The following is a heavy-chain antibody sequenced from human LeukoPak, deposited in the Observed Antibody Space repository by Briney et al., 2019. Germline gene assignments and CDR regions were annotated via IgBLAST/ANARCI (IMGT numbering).Heavy chain of an antibody. Sequence: GSLILSCAASGFTFSSYSMNLVRQAPGKGLEWVSYISSSSSTIYYADSVKGRFTISRDNAKNSLYLQMNSLRAEDTAVYYCARDWGGLTYYYDSSGADYWGQGTLVTVSS. CDR1: GFTFSSYS. V-gene: IGHV3-48*01. D-gene: IGHD3-22*01. CDR2: ISSSSSTI. J-gene: IGHJ4*02. CDR3: ARDWGGLTYYYDSSGADY.